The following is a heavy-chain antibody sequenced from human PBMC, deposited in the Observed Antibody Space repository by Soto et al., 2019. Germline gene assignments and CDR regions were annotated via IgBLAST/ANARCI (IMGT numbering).Heavy chain of an antibody. D-gene: IGHD2-15*01. J-gene: IGHJ3*01. CDR1: GFSFSTYS. CDR3: ARDLGGCGGNCYPL. CDR2: FRVSSAY. Sequence: GGSRRRSGAAPGFSFSTYSINWGRQAPGKGLEWVSSFRVSSAYYADSVKGRFTISTDNAENSLFLQMNSLRAEDTAVYYCARDLGGCGGNCYPLCGQVTMGTFSS. V-gene: IGHV3-21*01.